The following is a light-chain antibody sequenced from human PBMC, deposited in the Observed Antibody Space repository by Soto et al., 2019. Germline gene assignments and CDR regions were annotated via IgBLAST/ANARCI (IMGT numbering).Light chain of an antibody. CDR1: TSDVGRYNY. V-gene: IGLV2-14*03. J-gene: IGLJ1*01. CDR2: DVS. CDR3: NSFTTRSTYV. Sequence: QSALTQPASVSGSPGQSISISCTGTTSDVGRYNYVSWYQQHPGEAPKLMIYDVSYRPSWVSNRFSGSKSGITASLTISGLQAEDEADYYCNSFTTRSTYVFGTGTKVTVL.